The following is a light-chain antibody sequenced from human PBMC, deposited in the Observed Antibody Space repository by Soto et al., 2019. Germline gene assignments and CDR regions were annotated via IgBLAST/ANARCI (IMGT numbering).Light chain of an antibody. J-gene: IGKJ4*01. Sequence: IQLTQSPSSLSASVGDRVTITCRASQDIGNYLAWYQQKPGKAPKLLISTASTLQSGVPPGFSGSGSGTDFTLTISSLQPEDFATYYCQQLNSYPLTCGGGTRVEIK. CDR3: QQLNSYPLT. CDR1: QDIGNY. CDR2: TAS. V-gene: IGKV1-9*01.